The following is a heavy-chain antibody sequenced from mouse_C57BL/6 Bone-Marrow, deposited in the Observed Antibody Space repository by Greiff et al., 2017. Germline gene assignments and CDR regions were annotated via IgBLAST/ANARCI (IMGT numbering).Heavy chain of an antibody. CDR3: APWALSDYYAMDY. CDR2: IYPGSGST. D-gene: IGHD4-1*01. Sequence: QVQLKQPGAELVKPGASVKMSCKASGYTFTSYWITWVKQRPGQGLEWIGDIYPGSGSTNYNEKFKSKATLTVDTSASTAYMQLSSLTSEDSAVYYCAPWALSDYYAMDYWGQGTSVTVSS. J-gene: IGHJ4*01. V-gene: IGHV1-55*01. CDR1: GYTFTSYW.